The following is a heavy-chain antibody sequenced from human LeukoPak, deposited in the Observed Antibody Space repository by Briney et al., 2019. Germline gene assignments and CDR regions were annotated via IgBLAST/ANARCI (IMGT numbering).Heavy chain of an antibody. J-gene: IGHJ4*02. CDR1: GYTFTSYA. CDR2: IIPIFGTA. V-gene: IGHV1-69*13. Sequence: GASVKVSCKASGYTFTSYAMNWVRQAPGQGLEWMGGIIPIFGTANYAQKFQGRVTITADESTSTAYMELSSLRSEDTAVYYCARGDDYDIRYFDYWGQGTLVTVSS. CDR3: ARGDDYDIRYFDY. D-gene: IGHD3-9*01.